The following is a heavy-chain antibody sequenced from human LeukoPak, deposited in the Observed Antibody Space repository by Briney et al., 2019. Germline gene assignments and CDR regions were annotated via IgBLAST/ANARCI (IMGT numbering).Heavy chain of an antibody. CDR3: ARVGYSYGYVMNFDY. V-gene: IGHV1-2*06. CDR2: INPNSGGT. D-gene: IGHD5-18*01. J-gene: IGHJ4*02. Sequence: ASVKASCTASGYTFTGYYMHWVRQAPGQGLEWMRRINPNSGGTNYAQEFQGRVTMTRDTSIIPAYLALSRLRSDDTAVYYCARVGYSYGYVMNFDYWGQGTLVTVSS. CDR1: GYTFTGYY.